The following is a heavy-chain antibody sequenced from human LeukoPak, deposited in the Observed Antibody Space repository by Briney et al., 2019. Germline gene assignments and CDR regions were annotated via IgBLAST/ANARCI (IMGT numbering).Heavy chain of an antibody. D-gene: IGHD3-3*01. CDR1: GGSISSSSYY. CDR2: IYYSGST. V-gene: IGHV4-39*02. J-gene: IGHJ2*01. Sequence: PSETLSLTCTVSGGSISSSSYYWGWIRQPPGKGLEWIGSIYYSGSTYYNPSLKSRVTISVDTSKNQFSLKLSSVTAADTAVYYCARDGRFLEWLLPRNRYWYFDLWGRGTLVTVSS. CDR3: ARDGRFLEWLLPRNRYWYFDL.